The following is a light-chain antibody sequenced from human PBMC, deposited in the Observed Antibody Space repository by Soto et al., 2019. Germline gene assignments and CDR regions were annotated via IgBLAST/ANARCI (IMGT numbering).Light chain of an antibody. J-gene: IGLJ1*01. V-gene: IGLV3-1*01. CDR2: EDK. CDR3: RAWDSRTALYV. Sequence: SYELTQPPSVSVSPGQTASITCSGDKLGDKFAYWYQQKPGQSPELVIYEDKKRPSGIPERFSGSNSGNTATLTISGTQAMDEADYPCRAWDSRTALYVFGTGTTLTVL. CDR1: KLGDKF.